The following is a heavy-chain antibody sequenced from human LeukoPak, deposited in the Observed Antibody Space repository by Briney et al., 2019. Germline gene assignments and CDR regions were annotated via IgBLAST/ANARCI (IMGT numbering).Heavy chain of an antibody. Sequence: GGSLRLSCAASGFTFSGYWMSWVRQAPGKGLEWVSAITGSAQSTYYADSVKGRFTISRDNSKNTLYLQMNSLRAEDTAKYYCTKDYCGKFCSAVWGQGTTVTVSS. J-gene: IGHJ6*02. CDR3: TKDYCGKFCSAV. D-gene: IGHD3-9*01. CDR1: GFTFSGYW. V-gene: IGHV3-23*01. CDR2: ITGSAQST.